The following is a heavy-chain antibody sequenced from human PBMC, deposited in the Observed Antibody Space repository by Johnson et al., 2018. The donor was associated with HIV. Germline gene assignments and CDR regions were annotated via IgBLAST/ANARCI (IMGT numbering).Heavy chain of an antibody. CDR3: TRDSGITGTTGDAFDI. D-gene: IGHD1-20*01. CDR2: IKEDGSED. J-gene: IGHJ3*02. Sequence: VQLVESGGGVVQPGRSLRLSCAASGFTFSSYAMHWVRQAPGKGLEWLANIKEDGSEDYYVDSLKGRFVISRDNAQNSLYLQMDNLRAEDSAIYYCTRDSGITGTTGDAFDIWGQGTMVTVSS. CDR1: GFTFSSYA. V-gene: IGHV3-7*05.